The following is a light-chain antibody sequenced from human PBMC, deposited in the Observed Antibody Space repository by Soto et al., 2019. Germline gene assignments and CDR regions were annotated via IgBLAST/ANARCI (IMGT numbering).Light chain of an antibody. Sequence: EIVMTQSPATLSVSPGERATLSCRASQSVSNNLAWYQQKPGQAPRLLIYGASSRATGIPARFSGSGSGTEFTLTFSSLQSGDFAVYYCQQYNNWPPGTFGQGTKLEI. CDR2: GAS. CDR1: QSVSNN. V-gene: IGKV3-15*01. CDR3: QQYNNWPPGT. J-gene: IGKJ2*01.